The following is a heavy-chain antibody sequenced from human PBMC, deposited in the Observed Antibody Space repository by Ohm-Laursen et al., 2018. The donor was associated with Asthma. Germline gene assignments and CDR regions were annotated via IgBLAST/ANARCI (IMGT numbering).Heavy chain of an antibody. CDR3: ASPKANYDSSGYYS. J-gene: IGHJ4*02. CDR1: GGTFSSYA. CDR2: IIPIFGTA. Sequence: GSSVKVSCKASGGTFSSYAISWVRQAPGQGLEWMGGIIPIFGTANYAQKFQGRVTITADESTSTAYMELSSLRSEDTAVYYCASPKANYDSSGYYSWGQGTLVTVSS. V-gene: IGHV1-69*01. D-gene: IGHD3-22*01.